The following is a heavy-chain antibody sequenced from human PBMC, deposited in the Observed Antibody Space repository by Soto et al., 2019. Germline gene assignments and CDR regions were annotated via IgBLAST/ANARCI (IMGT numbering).Heavy chain of an antibody. CDR2: IIPIFGTA. CDR1: GGTFSSYA. J-gene: IGHJ3*02. Sequence: QVQLVQSGAEVKKPGSSVKVSCKASGGTFSSYAISWVRQAPGQGLEWMGGIIPIFGTANYAQKFQGRVTITADESTSTAYMELSSLRSEETAVYYCAREAVVVGATRSGDAFDIWGQGTMVTVSS. V-gene: IGHV1-69*01. CDR3: AREAVVVGATRSGDAFDI. D-gene: IGHD1-26*01.